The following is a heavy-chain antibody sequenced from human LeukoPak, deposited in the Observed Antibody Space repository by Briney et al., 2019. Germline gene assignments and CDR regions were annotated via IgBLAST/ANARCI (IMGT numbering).Heavy chain of an antibody. J-gene: IGHJ4*02. CDR2: INPSGGST. V-gene: IGHV1-46*01. Sequence: ASVKVSCKASGYSFTSYYIHWVRQAPGQGLEWMGIINPSGGSTSYAPKFQGRVTMTRDTSTSTVYMELSSLRSEDTAVYYCARDIHTSGSLGYWGQGTLVTVSS. CDR3: ARDIHTSGSLGY. CDR1: GYSFTSYY. D-gene: IGHD3-10*01.